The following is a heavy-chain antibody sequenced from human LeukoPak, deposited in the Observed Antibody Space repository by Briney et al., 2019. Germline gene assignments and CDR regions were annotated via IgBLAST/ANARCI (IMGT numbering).Heavy chain of an antibody. J-gene: IGHJ5*02. CDR1: GGSISSYY. Sequence: SETPSLTCTVSGGSISSYYWSWIRQPPGKGLEWIGYIYYSGSTNYNPSLKSRVTISVDTSKNQFSLKLSSVTAADTAVYYCARSLGSAAGMFPDWFDPWGQGTLVTVSS. D-gene: IGHD6-13*01. CDR2: IYYSGST. V-gene: IGHV4-59*01. CDR3: ARSLGSAAGMFPDWFDP.